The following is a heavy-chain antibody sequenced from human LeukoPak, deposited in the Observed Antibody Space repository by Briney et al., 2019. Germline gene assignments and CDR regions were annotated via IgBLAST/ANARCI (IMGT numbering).Heavy chain of an antibody. CDR3: AKERLGGNYGDYAVDY. D-gene: IGHD4-17*01. Sequence: GGSLRLSCAASGFTFTSYAMSWIRQTPGKGLEWVSSVSGSGDGTYYAHSVKGRFTISRDNSKKTLDLHMDSLRAEDTAVYYCAKERLGGNYGDYAVDYWGQGTMVAVSS. V-gene: IGHV3-23*01. CDR1: GFTFTSYA. CDR2: VSGSGDGT. J-gene: IGHJ4*02.